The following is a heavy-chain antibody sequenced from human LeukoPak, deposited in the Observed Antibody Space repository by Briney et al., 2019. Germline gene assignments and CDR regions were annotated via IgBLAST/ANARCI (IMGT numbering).Heavy chain of an antibody. V-gene: IGHV3-30*18. CDR2: ISYDGSNK. D-gene: IGHD6-19*01. CDR3: AKTEIKGAVAGVDY. CDR1: GFTFSSYA. Sequence: GGSLRLSCAASGFTFSSYAMHWVRQAPGKGLEWVAVISYDGSNKYYADSVKGRFTISRDNSKNTLYLQMNSLRAEDTAVYYCAKTEIKGAVAGVDYWGQGTLVTVSS. J-gene: IGHJ4*02.